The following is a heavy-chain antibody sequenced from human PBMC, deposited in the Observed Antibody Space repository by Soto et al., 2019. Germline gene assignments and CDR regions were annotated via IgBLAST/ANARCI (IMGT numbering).Heavy chain of an antibody. Sequence: GGSLRLSCAASGFTFSSYAMHWVRQAPGKGLEWVAVISYDGSNKYYADSVKGRVTITRDTSASTAYMELSSLRSEDTAVYYCASENFLGVGGVIQYYSVMAVWGQGTTVTVSS. CDR2: ISYDGSNK. CDR1: GFTFSSYA. J-gene: IGHJ6*02. V-gene: IGHV3-30-3*01. D-gene: IGHD3-16*02. CDR3: ASENFLGVGGVIQYYSVMAV.